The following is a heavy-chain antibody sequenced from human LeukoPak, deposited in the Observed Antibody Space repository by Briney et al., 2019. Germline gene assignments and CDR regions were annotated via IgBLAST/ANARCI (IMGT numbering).Heavy chain of an antibody. J-gene: IGHJ6*04. CDR1: GFIFSSFG. CDR2: ISSTSSTI. Sequence: HPGGSLRLSWAASGFIFSSFGMNWVRQAPGKGLEWVSYISSTSSTIYFADSVKGRFTISRDNDKNSLYLQMISLRADDTAVYYCAELGITMIGGVWGKGTTVTISS. CDR3: AELGITMIGGV. V-gene: IGHV3-48*01. D-gene: IGHD3-10*02.